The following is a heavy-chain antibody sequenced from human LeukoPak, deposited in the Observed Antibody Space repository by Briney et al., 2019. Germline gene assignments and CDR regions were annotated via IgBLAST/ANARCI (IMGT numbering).Heavy chain of an antibody. Sequence: GGSLRLSCAASGFTFSNSAMTWVRQAPGKGLEWVSAISGGGDTYYADSVKGRFTISRDNSRNTLYLQMFSLTAEDTAVYYCAKGRDDFWSGYWVYWGQGTLVTVSS. J-gene: IGHJ4*02. V-gene: IGHV3-23*01. CDR2: ISGGGDT. CDR3: AKGRDDFWSGYWVY. D-gene: IGHD3-3*01. CDR1: GFTFSNSA.